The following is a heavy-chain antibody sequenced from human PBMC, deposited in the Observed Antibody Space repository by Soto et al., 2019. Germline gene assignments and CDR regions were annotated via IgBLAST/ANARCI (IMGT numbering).Heavy chain of an antibody. CDR1: GGSISSGDYY. CDR2: IYYSGST. J-gene: IGHJ6*02. D-gene: IGHD3-10*01. CDR3: ARVQVTMVRGVITGMDV. V-gene: IGHV4-30-4*01. Sequence: QVQLQESGPGLVKPSQTLSLTCTVSGGSISSGDYYWSWIRQPPGKGLEWIGYIYYSGSTYYNPSLKSRVTISVDTSKNQFSLKLSSVTAADTAVYYCARVQVTMVRGVITGMDVWGQGTTVTVSS.